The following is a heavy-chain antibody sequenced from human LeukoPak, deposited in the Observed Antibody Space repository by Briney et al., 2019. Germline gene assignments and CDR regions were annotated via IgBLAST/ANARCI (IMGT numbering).Heavy chain of an antibody. CDR3: AKVGVVVPAAIGDNWFDP. J-gene: IGHJ5*02. Sequence: GGSLRLSCAASGFTFSSYGMHWVRQAPGKGLEWVAFIRYDGSNKYYADSAKGRFTISRDNSKNTLYLQMNSLRAEDTAVYYCAKVGVVVPAAIGDNWFDPWGQGTLVTVSS. CDR1: GFTFSSYG. CDR2: IRYDGSNK. V-gene: IGHV3-30*02. D-gene: IGHD2-2*01.